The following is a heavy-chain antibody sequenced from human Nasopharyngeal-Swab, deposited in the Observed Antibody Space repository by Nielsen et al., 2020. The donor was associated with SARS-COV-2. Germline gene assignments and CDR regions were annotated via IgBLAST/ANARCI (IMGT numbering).Heavy chain of an antibody. V-gene: IGHV3-23*01. CDR3: AKDRYDYVWGSYQGFDY. CDR1: GFTFSSYA. J-gene: IGHJ4*02. D-gene: IGHD3-16*02. CDR2: ISGSGGST. Sequence: GESLKISCAASGFTFSSYAMSGVRQAPGKGLEWVSAISGSGGSTYYADSVKGRFTISRDNSKNTLYLQMNSLRAEDTAVYYCAKDRYDYVWGSYQGFDYWGQGTLVTVSS.